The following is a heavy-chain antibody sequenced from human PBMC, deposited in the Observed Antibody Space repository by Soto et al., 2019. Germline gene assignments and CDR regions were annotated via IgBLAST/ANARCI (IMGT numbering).Heavy chain of an antibody. D-gene: IGHD2-2*01. V-gene: IGHV1-69*01. CDR2: IIPIFGTA. CDR1: GGTFSSYA. CDR3: AGRHLRFGPAAIPGGYYYGMDV. J-gene: IGHJ6*02. Sequence: QVQLVQSGAEVKKPGSSVKVSCKASGGTFSSYAISWVRQAPGQGLEWMGGIIPIFGTANYAQKFQGRVTITADESTSTAYMELSSLRSEDTAVYYCAGRHLRFGPAAIPGGYYYGMDVWGQGTTVTVSS.